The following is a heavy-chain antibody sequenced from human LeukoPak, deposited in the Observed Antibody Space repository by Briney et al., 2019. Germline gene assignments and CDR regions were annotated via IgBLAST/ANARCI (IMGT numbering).Heavy chain of an antibody. CDR2: VNRDGSET. CDR3: ARNNGMDV. CDR1: GFALSSHW. Sequence: GGSLRLSCAASGFALSSHWMTWVRPVSGRGPEWVANVNRDGSETYYLDSVKGRFTISKDNDKNSLYLQMNSLRAEDTALYHCARNNGMDVWGQGTTVIVSS. J-gene: IGHJ6*02. V-gene: IGHV3-7*03.